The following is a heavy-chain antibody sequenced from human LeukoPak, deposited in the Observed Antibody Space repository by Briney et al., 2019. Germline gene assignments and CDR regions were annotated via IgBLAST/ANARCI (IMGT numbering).Heavy chain of an antibody. V-gene: IGHV3-11*01. CDR2: IRNSGSAI. Sequence: PGGSLRLSCAASGFPFSDYDMSWIRQAPGKGREWVSYIRNSGSAIYYADSVKGRFTISRDISKNTLFLQMNSLRAEDTAVYYCANYLSYGPIGWGQGTLVIVSS. D-gene: IGHD3-10*01. CDR1: GFPFSDYD. CDR3: ANYLSYGPIG. J-gene: IGHJ4*02.